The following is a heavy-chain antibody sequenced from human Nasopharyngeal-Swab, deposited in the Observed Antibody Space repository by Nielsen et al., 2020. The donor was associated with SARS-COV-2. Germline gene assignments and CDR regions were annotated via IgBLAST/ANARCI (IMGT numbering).Heavy chain of an antibody. Sequence: GGSLRLSRAPSGSTFSDYWMHWVRQAPGKGLVWVSRINPAGSTTDYEDSVRGRFTISRDNAKNTLYLQMNSLTVEDSAVYFCTRAGSYRFDYWGQGTLVTVSS. CDR1: GSTFSDYW. CDR2: INPAGSTT. D-gene: IGHD1-26*01. J-gene: IGHJ4*02. CDR3: TRAGSYRFDY. V-gene: IGHV3-74*01.